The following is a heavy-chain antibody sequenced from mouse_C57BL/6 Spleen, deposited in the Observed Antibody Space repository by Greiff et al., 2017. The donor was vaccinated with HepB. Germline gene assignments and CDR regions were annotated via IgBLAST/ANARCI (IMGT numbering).Heavy chain of an antibody. CDR3: ARYDYDGFDY. CDR2: ISDGGSYT. Sequence: EVQRVESGGGLVKPGGSLKLSCAASGFTFSSYAMSWVRQTPEKRLEWVATISDGGSYTYYPDNVKGRFTISRDNAKNNLYLQMSHLKSEDTAMYYCARYDYDGFDYWGQGTTLTVSS. J-gene: IGHJ2*01. D-gene: IGHD2-4*01. V-gene: IGHV5-4*01. CDR1: GFTFSSYA.